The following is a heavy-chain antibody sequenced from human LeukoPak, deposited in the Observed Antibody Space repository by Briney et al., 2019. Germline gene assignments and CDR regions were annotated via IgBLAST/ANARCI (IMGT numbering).Heavy chain of an antibody. CDR2: MYCSESTNSGST. CDR3: ARDREGYSSSYFDP. Sequence: SETLSLTCTVSGDSISSYYWSWIRQPPGKGLEWIGYMYCSESTNSGSTKYNPSLKSRVTISVDTSKKQFSLRLSSVTAADTALYYCARDREGYSSSYFDPCGQGTLVTVSS. CDR1: GDSISSYY. V-gene: IGHV4-59*01. D-gene: IGHD6-13*01. J-gene: IGHJ5*02.